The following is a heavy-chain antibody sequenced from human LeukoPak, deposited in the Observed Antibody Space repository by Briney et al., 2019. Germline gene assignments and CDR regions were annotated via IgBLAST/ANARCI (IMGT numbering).Heavy chain of an antibody. J-gene: IGHJ4*02. CDR2: IYIGGTT. CDR3: AREISRFGI. D-gene: IGHD3-16*01. V-gene: IGHV3-66*01. Sequence: GGSLRLSCTASGFTFGDYAMSWFRQAPGKGLEWVSTIYIGGTTYYADSVKGRFTISRDDPKNTLYLQMNSLRVEDTAVYYCAREISRFGIWGQGTLVTVSS. CDR1: GFTFGDYA.